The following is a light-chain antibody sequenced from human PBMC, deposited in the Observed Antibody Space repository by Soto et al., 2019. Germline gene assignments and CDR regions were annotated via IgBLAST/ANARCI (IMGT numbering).Light chain of an antibody. CDR2: LDS. CDR1: QRLLHSNGYNY. V-gene: IGKV2-28*01. Sequence: DIVMPQTPLSLSGSSGEPASISCRPSQRLLHSNGYNYLEWYLQKPGQSPQPLINLDSDRASGVPDRFSGSGSGTDFTLKISRVEAEDVGLYYCMQSLETPWTFGQGTKVDIK. J-gene: IGKJ1*01. CDR3: MQSLETPWT.